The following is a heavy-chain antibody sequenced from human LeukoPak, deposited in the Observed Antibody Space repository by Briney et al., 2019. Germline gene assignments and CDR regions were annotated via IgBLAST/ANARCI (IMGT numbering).Heavy chain of an antibody. CDR2: IYYSGGT. CDR1: GGSISSSSYY. CDR3: ARHFYGYNYLGYYYYYMDV. V-gene: IGHV4-39*01. D-gene: IGHD5-24*01. J-gene: IGHJ6*03. Sequence: SETLSLTCTVSGGSISSSSYYWGWIRQPPGKGLEWIGNIYYSGGTYYNPSLKSRVTISVDTSKTQFSLKLSSVAAADTAVYYCARHFYGYNYLGYYYYYMDVWGKGTTVTISS.